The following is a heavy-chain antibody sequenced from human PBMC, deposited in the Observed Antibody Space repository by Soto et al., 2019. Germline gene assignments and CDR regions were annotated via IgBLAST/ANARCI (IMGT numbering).Heavy chain of an antibody. CDR3: ARDYYGAGSQYYYYGMEV. Sequence: SETLSLTCTVSGDSVTSGGYYWSWLRQQPGKGLEWIGYIYHSGGASYNPSLRGRAVISIDTSKNQFFLRMNAVTAADTATYYCARDYYGAGSQYYYYGMEVWGQGTTVTVSS. J-gene: IGHJ6*02. V-gene: IGHV4-31*03. CDR2: IYHSGGA. D-gene: IGHD3-10*01. CDR1: GDSVTSGGYY.